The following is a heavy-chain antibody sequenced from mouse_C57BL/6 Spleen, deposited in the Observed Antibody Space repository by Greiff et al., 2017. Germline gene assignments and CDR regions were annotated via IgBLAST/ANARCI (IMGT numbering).Heavy chain of an antibody. CDR2: IYPGDGDT. D-gene: IGHD1-1*01. CDR1: GYAFSSYW. CDR3: ARDYVGDY. J-gene: IGHJ2*01. Sequence: VKLVESGAELVKPGASVKISCKASGYAFSSYWMNWVKQRPGKGLEWLGQIYPGDGDTTYNGKFKGKATLTADKSSSTAYMQLSSPTSEDSAVYFCARDYVGDYWGQGTTLTVSS. V-gene: IGHV1-80*01.